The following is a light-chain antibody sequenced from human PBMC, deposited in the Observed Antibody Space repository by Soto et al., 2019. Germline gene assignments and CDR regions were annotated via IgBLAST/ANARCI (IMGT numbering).Light chain of an antibody. CDR2: DVS. CDR1: SSDVGAYNY. J-gene: IGLJ1*01. CDR3: SSYTSSSTPYV. Sequence: QSVLTQPASVSGPPGQSITISCTGTSSDVGAYNYVSWYQQHPGKAPKLMIYDVSNRPSGVSNRFSGSKSGNTASLTISGLQAEDEADYYCSSYTSSSTPYVFGIGTQLTVL. V-gene: IGLV2-14*01.